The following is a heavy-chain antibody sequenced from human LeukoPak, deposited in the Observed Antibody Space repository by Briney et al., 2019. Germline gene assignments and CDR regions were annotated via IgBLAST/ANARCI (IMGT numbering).Heavy chain of an antibody. V-gene: IGHV3-9*01. J-gene: IGHJ5*02. CDR2: ITANSGSI. CDR1: GFTFDDYG. Sequence: PGGSLRLSCAASGFTFDDYGMSWVRQIPGKGLEWVSVITANSGSIGYADSVRGRFTISRDNAKNSLYLQMNSLRPEDTALYYCVKGLAASGSNWFDPWGQGTLVTVSS. D-gene: IGHD6-25*01. CDR3: VKGLAASGSNWFDP.